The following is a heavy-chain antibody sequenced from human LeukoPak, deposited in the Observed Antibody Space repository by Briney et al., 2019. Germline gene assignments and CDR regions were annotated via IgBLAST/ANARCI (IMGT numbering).Heavy chain of an antibody. D-gene: IGHD3-10*01. J-gene: IGHJ6*02. CDR3: ATGSYYGMDV. CDR2: IYYSGST. Sequence: SETLSLTCTVSGGSISSSSYYWGWIRQPPGKGLEWIGSIYYSGSTYYNPSLKSRVTISVDTSKNQFSLKLSSVTAADTAVYYCATGSYYGMDVWGQGTTVTVSS. CDR1: GGSISSSSYY. V-gene: IGHV4-39*07.